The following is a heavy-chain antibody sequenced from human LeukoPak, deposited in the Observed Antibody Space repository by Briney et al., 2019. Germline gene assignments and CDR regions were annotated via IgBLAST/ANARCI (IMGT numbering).Heavy chain of an antibody. CDR1: GFTFSSFE. J-gene: IGHJ4*02. V-gene: IGHV3-48*03. CDR3: ARDLWFGELSFDY. D-gene: IGHD3-10*01. CDR2: ISSSGSTI. Sequence: PGGSLRLSCAASGFTFSSFEVNWVRQAPGKGLEWVSYISSSGSTIYYADSVKGRFTISRDNAKNSLYLQMNSLRAEDTAVYYCARDLWFGELSFDYWGQGTLVTVSS.